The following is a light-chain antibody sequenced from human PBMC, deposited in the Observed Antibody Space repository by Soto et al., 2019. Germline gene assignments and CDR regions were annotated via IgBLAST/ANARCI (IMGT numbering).Light chain of an antibody. V-gene: IGKV1-9*01. CDR3: QQLDNYPRT. CDR2: AAS. CDR1: LGISSH. Sequence: IQLTQSPSSLSASVGDRVTITCRASLGISSHLAWYQQKPGKAPKLLIYAASTLQTGVPSRFSGSGSGTDFTLTISSLQSEDFATYYCQQLDNYPRTFGQGTKLEIK. J-gene: IGKJ1*01.